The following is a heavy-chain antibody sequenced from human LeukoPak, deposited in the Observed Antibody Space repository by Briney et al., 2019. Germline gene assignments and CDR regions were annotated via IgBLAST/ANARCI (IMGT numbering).Heavy chain of an antibody. CDR3: ARDYCSGGSCYIGWFDP. V-gene: IGHV4-38-2*02. CDR2: IYHSGST. CDR1: GYSISSGYF. D-gene: IGHD2-15*01. J-gene: IGHJ5*02. Sequence: PSETLSLTCTVSGYSISSGYFWGWIRQPPGKGLEWIGSIYHSGSTYYNPSLKSRVTISVDTSKNQFSLKLSSVTAADTAVYYCARDYCSGGSCYIGWFDPWGQGTLVTVSS.